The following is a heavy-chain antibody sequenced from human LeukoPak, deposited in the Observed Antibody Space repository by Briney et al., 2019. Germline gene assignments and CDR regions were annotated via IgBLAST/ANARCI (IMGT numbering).Heavy chain of an antibody. D-gene: IGHD3-9*01. CDR2: INHSGST. V-gene: IGHV4-34*01. Sequence: PSETLSLTCAVYGGSFSGYYWSWIRQPPGKGLEWIGEINHSGSTNYNPSLKSRVTISVDTSKNQFSLKLSSVTAADTAVYYCARGRQTYYDILTGRTLNYFDYWGQGTLVTVSS. CDR1: GGSFSGYY. CDR3: ARGRQTYYDILTGRTLNYFDY. J-gene: IGHJ4*02.